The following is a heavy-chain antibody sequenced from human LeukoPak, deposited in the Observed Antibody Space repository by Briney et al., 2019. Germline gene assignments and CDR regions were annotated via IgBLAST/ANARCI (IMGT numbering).Heavy chain of an antibody. CDR2: ISSSSSYI. CDR1: GVTFSSYS. J-gene: IGHJ4*02. Sequence: GGSLRLSCAASGVTFSSYSVNWVRQAPGKGLEWVSSISSSSSYIYYADSVKGRFTISRDNAKSSLYLQMNSLRAEDTAVYFCARDLLLDYWGQGTLVTVSS. V-gene: IGHV3-21*01. CDR3: ARDLLLDY.